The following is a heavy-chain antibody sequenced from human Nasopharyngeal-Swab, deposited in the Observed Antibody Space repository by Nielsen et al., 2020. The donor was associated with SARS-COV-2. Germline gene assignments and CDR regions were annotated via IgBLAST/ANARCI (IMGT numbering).Heavy chain of an antibody. J-gene: IGHJ6*03. V-gene: IGHV3-7*03. Sequence: GESLKISCAASGFSFSTYWMTWVRQAPGKGLEWVANIKQDGSEKYYVDSVKGRFTVSRDNPKNLLYLQVNGLRAEDTAVYYCARQGVFVPAYFHQYYMDVWGKGTTVTVSS. CDR2: IKQDGSEK. D-gene: IGHD3-16*02. CDR3: ARQGVFVPAYFHQYYMDV. CDR1: GFSFSTYW.